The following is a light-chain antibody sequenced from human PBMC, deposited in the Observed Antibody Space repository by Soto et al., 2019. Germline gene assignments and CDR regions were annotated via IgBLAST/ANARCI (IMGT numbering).Light chain of an antibody. CDR1: QSVSSN. CDR2: GAS. Sequence: EIVMTQYPATLSVSPGERATLSCRASQSVSSNLAWYQQKPGQAPRLLIYGASTRATGIPARFSGSGSGTEFTLTISSLQSEDFAVYCCQQYTNWPATFGQGTKVDIK. J-gene: IGKJ1*01. V-gene: IGKV3-15*01. CDR3: QQYTNWPAT.